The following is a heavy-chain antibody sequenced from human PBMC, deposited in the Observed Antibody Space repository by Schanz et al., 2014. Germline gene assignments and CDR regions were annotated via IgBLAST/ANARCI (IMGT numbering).Heavy chain of an antibody. J-gene: IGHJ2*01. V-gene: IGHV1-2*06. CDR1: RYPFTAYY. Sequence: QVQLVQSGAEVKKPGASVKVSCKASRYPFTAYYMHWVRQAPGQGLEWMGRINPNSGDTNYAQKFQGRVTMTRDTSTSTAYMELSRLRSDDTTVYYCARAGQDFEYSSLSPIWYFDLWGRGTLVTVSS. D-gene: IGHD6-6*01. CDR2: INPNSGDT. CDR3: ARAGQDFEYSSLSPIWYFDL.